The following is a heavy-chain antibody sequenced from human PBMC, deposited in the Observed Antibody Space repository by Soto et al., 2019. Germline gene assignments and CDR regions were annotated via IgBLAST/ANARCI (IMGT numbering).Heavy chain of an antibody. CDR3: ARDSGRGNYFDY. CDR2: ISYDGSNK. D-gene: IGHD3-16*01. J-gene: IGHJ4*02. V-gene: IGHV3-30-3*01. Sequence: PGGSLRLSCAASGFTFSSYAMHWVRQAPGKGLEWVAVISYDGSNKYYADSVKGRFTISRDNSKNTLYLQMNSLRAEDTAVYYCARDSGRGNYFDYWGQGTLVTVSS. CDR1: GFTFSSYA.